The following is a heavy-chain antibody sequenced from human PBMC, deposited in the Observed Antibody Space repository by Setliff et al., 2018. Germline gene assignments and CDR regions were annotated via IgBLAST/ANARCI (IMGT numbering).Heavy chain of an antibody. CDR3: ARTTHYDFWSGYLY. D-gene: IGHD3-3*01. J-gene: IGHJ4*02. CDR2: IHHSGGT. CDR1: GGSFSGYY. Sequence: PSETLSLTCAVSGGSFSGYYWSWIRQRPGKGLEWIGEIHHSGGTSYNPSLKSRVTISIDTSKNQFSLNLNSVTAADTAVYFCARTTHYDFWSGYLYWGQGTLVTVPQ. V-gene: IGHV4-34*01.